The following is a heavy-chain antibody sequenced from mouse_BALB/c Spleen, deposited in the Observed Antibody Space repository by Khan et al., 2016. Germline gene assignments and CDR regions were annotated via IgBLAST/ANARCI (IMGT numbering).Heavy chain of an antibody. CDR1: GYSFTSYW. J-gene: IGHJ4*01. Sequence: QVQLQQSGPQLVRPGASVKISCKASGYSFTSYWMHWVKQRPGQGLEWIGMIDPSDSETRLNQKFKDKATLTVDKSSSTAYMQLSSPTSEDSAVYYCARHDLYAMDYWGQGTSVTVSS. V-gene: IGHV1S126*01. CDR3: ARHDLYAMDY. CDR2: IDPSDSET.